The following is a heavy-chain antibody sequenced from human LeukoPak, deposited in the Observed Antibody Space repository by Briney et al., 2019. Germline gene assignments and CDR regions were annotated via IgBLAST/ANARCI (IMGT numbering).Heavy chain of an antibody. V-gene: IGHV1-2*02. Sequence: ASVKVSFKASGYTFTGYYMHWVRQAPGQGLEWMGWINPNSGGTNYAQKFQGRVTMTRDTSISTAYMELSRLRSDDTAVYYCAREVDTAMVLFDYWGQGTLVTVSS. D-gene: IGHD5-18*01. J-gene: IGHJ4*02. CDR2: INPNSGGT. CDR1: GYTFTGYY. CDR3: AREVDTAMVLFDY.